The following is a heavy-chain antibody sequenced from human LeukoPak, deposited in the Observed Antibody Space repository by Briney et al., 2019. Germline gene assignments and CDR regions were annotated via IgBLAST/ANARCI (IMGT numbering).Heavy chain of an antibody. Sequence: GGSLRLSCAASGFTVSSNYMSWVRQTPGKGLAWDSVIYSGGSTYYADSVKGRFTIARDNSKNTLYLQMNSLRAEDTAVYYCARDPSGSSSWVRFDYWGQGTLVTVSS. J-gene: IGHJ4*02. V-gene: IGHV3-66*01. CDR2: IYSGGST. D-gene: IGHD6-13*01. CDR3: ARDPSGSSSWVRFDY. CDR1: GFTVSSNY.